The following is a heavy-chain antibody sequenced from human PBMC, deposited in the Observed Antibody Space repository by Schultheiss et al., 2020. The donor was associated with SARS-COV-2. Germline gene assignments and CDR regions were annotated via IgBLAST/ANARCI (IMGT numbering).Heavy chain of an antibody. D-gene: IGHD4-17*01. V-gene: IGHV1-2*02. CDR2: INPNSGGT. CDR3: ARAGRGTVPNAGWFDP. J-gene: IGHJ5*02. CDR1: GYTFTGYY. Sequence: ASVKVSCKASGYTFTGYYMHWVRRAPGQGLEWMGWINPNSGGTNYAQKFQGRVTMTRDTSISTAYMELSRLRSDDTAVYYCARAGRGTVPNAGWFDPWGQGTLVTVSS.